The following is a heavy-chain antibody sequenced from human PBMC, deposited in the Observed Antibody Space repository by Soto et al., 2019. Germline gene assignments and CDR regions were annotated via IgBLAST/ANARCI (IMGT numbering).Heavy chain of an antibody. D-gene: IGHD3-10*01. CDR1: GFTFSTYN. J-gene: IGHJ4*02. Sequence: EVQLVESGGGLVQPGGSLRLSCAASGFTFSTYNMNWVRQAPGKGLEWVSYISSSSSIIYYADSVKGRFTIARDNAKNSLYLQMDSLRDEDTAVYYCATILGYGSGNYFDYWGQGTLVTVSS. V-gene: IGHV3-48*02. CDR3: ATILGYGSGNYFDY. CDR2: ISSSSSII.